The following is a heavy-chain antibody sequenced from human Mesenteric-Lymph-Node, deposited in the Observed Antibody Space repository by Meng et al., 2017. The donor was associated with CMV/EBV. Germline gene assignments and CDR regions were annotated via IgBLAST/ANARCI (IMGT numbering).Heavy chain of an antibody. CDR2: LDYSGSP. D-gene: IGHD7-27*01. V-gene: IGHV4-59*01. CDR1: GGSISEDY. CDR3: ARDGAPGEAFHI. J-gene: IGHJ3*02. Sequence: SETLSLTCTVSGGSISEDYWSWIRQPPGKGLECIGHLDYSGSPNYKPSLKSRLTMSLDTSKKQFSLKMTYVTAADTAVYYCARDGAPGEAFHIWGQGTMVTVSS.